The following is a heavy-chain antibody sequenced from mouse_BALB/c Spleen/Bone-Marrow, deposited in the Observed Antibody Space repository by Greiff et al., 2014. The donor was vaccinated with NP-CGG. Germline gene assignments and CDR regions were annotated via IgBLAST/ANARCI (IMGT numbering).Heavy chain of an antibody. CDR2: INPYNDGT. Sequence: EVKLVESGPELGKPGASVKMSCKASGYTSSSYVIHWVKQKPGQGLEWIGYINPYNDGTKYNEKFKGKATLTSDKSSSTAYIDLSSLTSEDSAVYYCAREADGYYVGAMDYWGQGTSVTVSS. CDR3: AREADGYYVGAMDY. V-gene: IGHV1-14*01. CDR1: GYTSSSYV. J-gene: IGHJ4*01. D-gene: IGHD2-3*01.